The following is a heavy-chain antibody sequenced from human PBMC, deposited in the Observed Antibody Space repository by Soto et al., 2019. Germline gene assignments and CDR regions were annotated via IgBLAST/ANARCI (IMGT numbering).Heavy chain of an antibody. J-gene: IGHJ4*02. D-gene: IGHD3-10*01. Sequence: EVQLVESGGGLVKPGGSLRLSCVASGFTFTNALMTWVRQAPGKGLEWVGRVKSKTDGGTTDYGAPVKGRFTISRDDLERTLYLHMSSVKIEDTAVYYCATRFPGRDYWGQGTLVTVSS. CDR2: VKSKTDGGTT. CDR3: ATRFPGRDY. V-gene: IGHV3-15*01. CDR1: GFTFTNAL.